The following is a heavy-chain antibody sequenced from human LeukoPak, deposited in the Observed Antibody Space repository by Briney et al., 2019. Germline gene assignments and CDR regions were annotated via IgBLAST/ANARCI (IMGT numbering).Heavy chain of an antibody. J-gene: IGHJ5*02. Sequence: GASVKVSCKASGYTFTGYYLHWVRQAPGQGLEWMGWINPNSGDTDYAQKFQGRVTMTRDTSISTAYMELSRLRSDDTAVYYCVREKGLLWFGEHNWFDPWGQGTLVTVSS. CDR1: GYTFTGYY. V-gene: IGHV1-2*02. CDR3: VREKGLLWFGEHNWFDP. CDR2: INPNSGDT. D-gene: IGHD3-10*01.